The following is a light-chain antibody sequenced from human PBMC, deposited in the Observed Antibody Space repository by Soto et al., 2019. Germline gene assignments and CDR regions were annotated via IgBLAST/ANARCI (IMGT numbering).Light chain of an antibody. CDR2: DAS. CDR1: QSVSSY. J-gene: IGKJ2*02. Sequence: EIVLTQSPATLSLSPGERATLSCRDSQSVSSYFAWYQQKPGQAPRLLISDASNSATGIPARFSVSGSGTAFPHTISSQEPEDFAVYYCRQRSNWPPCAVGRGHKLEIK. CDR3: RQRSNWPPCA. V-gene: IGKV3-11*01.